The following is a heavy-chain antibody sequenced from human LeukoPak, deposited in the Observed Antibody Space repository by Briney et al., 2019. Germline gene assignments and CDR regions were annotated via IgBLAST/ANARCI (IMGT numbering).Heavy chain of an antibody. CDR2: IYSGGST. CDR1: GFTFSDYY. Sequence: PGGSLRLSCAASGFTFSDYYMSWVRQAPGKGLEWVSVIYSGGSTYYADSVKGRFTISRDNSKNTLYLQMNSLRAEDTAVYYCAKTAVAGLFDYWGQGTLVTVSS. J-gene: IGHJ4*02. CDR3: AKTAVAGLFDY. D-gene: IGHD6-19*01. V-gene: IGHV3-53*01.